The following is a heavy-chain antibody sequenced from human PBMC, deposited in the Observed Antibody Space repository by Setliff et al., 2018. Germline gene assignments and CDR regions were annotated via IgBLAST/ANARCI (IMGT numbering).Heavy chain of an antibody. CDR3: ARTGTYRYFDY. J-gene: IGHJ4*02. V-gene: IGHV4-30-4*08. D-gene: IGHD1-1*01. Sequence: SETLSLTCTVSGGSITSGAYYWSWIRQLPGKGLEWIGYIYYSGSTYYNASLKSRVTISVDTAQNPFSLRLTSVTAADTAVYYCARTGTYRYFDYWGQGALVTVSS. CDR2: IYYSGST. CDR1: GGSITSGAYY.